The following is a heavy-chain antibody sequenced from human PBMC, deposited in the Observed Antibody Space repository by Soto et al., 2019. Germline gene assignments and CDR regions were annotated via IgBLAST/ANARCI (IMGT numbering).Heavy chain of an antibody. CDR1: GYTFTSYA. CDR3: ARPYYDILTGYYNAWFDP. Sequence: QVQLVQSGAEVKKPGASVKVSCKASGYTFTSYAMHWVRQAPGQRLEWMGWINAGNGNTKYSQKFQGRVTITRDTSASTAYMELSSLRSEDTAVYYCARPYYDILTGYYNAWFDPWGQGTLVTVSS. V-gene: IGHV1-3*01. J-gene: IGHJ5*02. CDR2: INAGNGNT. D-gene: IGHD3-9*01.